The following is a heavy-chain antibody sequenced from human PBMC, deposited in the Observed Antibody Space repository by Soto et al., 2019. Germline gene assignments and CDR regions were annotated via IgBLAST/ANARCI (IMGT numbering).Heavy chain of an antibody. CDR2: IYPGDSDT. CDR3: ARPNYYDSSGYLLDAFDI. J-gene: IGHJ3*02. Sequence: SGESLKISCKGSGYSFTSYWIGWVRQMPGKGLEWMGIIYPGDSDTRYSPSFQGQVTISADKSISTAYLQWSSLKASDTAMYYCARPNYYDSSGYLLDAFDIWGQGXMVTVSS. D-gene: IGHD3-22*01. CDR1: GYSFTSYW. V-gene: IGHV5-51*01.